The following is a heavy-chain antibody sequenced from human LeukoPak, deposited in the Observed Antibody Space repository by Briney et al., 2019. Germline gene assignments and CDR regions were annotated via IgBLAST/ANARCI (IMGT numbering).Heavy chain of an antibody. J-gene: IGHJ4*02. CDR3: ATLEYCSGGSCYGSDFDY. CDR1: GYTFTSYG. CDR2: ISPYNGNT. D-gene: IGHD2-15*01. V-gene: IGHV1-18*01. Sequence: ASVKVSCKASGYTFTSYGVTWVRRAPGQGLEWMGWISPYNGNTNYAQKLQGRVTMTTDTSTSTAYMELRSLRSDDTAVYYCATLEYCSGGSCYGSDFDYWGQGTLVTVSS.